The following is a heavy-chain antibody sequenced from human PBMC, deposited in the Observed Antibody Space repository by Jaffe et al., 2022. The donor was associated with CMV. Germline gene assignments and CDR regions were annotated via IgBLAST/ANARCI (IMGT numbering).Heavy chain of an antibody. J-gene: IGHJ5*02. V-gene: IGHV1-46*01. D-gene: IGHD2-15*01. CDR2: INPSGGST. Sequence: QVQLVQSGAEVKKPGASVKVSCKASGYTFTSYYMHWVRQAPGQGLEWMGIINPSGGSTSYAQKFQGRVTMTRDTSTSTVYMELSSLRSEDTAVYYCARESVVVVVAATGPNWFDPWGQGTLVTVSS. CDR1: GYTFTSYY. CDR3: ARESVVVVVAATGPNWFDP.